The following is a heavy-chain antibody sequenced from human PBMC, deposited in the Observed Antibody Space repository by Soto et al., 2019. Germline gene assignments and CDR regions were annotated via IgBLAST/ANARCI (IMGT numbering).Heavy chain of an antibody. CDR2: IFYLGSS. V-gene: IGHV4-39*01. Sequence: SETLSLTCTVSGASIISSDFYWGWVRQPPGKGLEWIGSIFYLGSSYYNPSLKSRVTMSVDTSKNQFSLRLRSVTAADTALYFCARHSLALRKNNWFDPWGQGSMVTVSS. CDR1: GASIISSDFY. CDR3: ARHSLALRKNNWFDP. D-gene: IGHD3-3*02. J-gene: IGHJ5*02.